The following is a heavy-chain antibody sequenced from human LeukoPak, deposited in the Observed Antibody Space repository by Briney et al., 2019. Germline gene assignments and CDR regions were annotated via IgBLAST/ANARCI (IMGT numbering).Heavy chain of an antibody. J-gene: IGHJ4*02. D-gene: IGHD1-26*01. CDR2: MNPNSGNT. CDR1: GYTFTSYD. Sequence: ASVKVSCKASGYTFTSYDINWVRQATGQGLGWMGWMNPNSGNTGYAQKFQGRVTMTRNTSISTAYMELSSLRSEDTAVYYCARVVIVGAQGGGIFDYWGQGTLVTVSS. CDR3: ARVVIVGAQGGGIFDY. V-gene: IGHV1-8*01.